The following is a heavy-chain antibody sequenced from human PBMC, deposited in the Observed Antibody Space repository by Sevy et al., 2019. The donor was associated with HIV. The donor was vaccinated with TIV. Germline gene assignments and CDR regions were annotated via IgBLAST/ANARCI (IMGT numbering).Heavy chain of an antibody. J-gene: IGHJ6*03. V-gene: IGHV4-59*01. CDR1: GGSISSYY. D-gene: IGHD6-13*01. Sequence: SETLSLICTFSGGSISSYYWSWIRQPPGKGLEWIGYIYYSGSTNYNPSLKSRVTISVDTSKNQFSLKLSSVTAADTAVYYCARDSPIAAAGKDYYYYMDVWGKGTTVTVSS. CDR3: ARDSPIAAAGKDYYYYMDV. CDR2: IYYSGST.